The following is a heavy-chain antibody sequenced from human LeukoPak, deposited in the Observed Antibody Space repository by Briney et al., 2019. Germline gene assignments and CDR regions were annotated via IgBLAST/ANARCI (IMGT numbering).Heavy chain of an antibody. V-gene: IGHV1-46*01. CDR1: GYTFTSYY. D-gene: IGHD6-6*01. Sequence: RASVKVSCKASGYTFTSYYMHWVRQAPGQGLEWMGIINPSGGSTSYAQKFQGRVTMTRDMSTSTVYMELSSLRSEDTAVYYCARLLISGSSSSTRAFDIWGQGTMVTVSS. J-gene: IGHJ3*02. CDR3: ARLLISGSSSSTRAFDI. CDR2: INPSGGST.